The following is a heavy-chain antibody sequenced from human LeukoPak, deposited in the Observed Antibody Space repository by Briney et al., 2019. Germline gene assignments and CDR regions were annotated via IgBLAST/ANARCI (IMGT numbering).Heavy chain of an antibody. CDR2: ISGGGGST. J-gene: IGHJ4*02. D-gene: IGHD1-26*01. CDR3: AKDLSGSYLDIDY. V-gene: IGHV3-23*01. CDR1: GFTFSSYA. Sequence: PGGSLRLSCAASGFTFSSYAMSWVRQAPGKGLEWVSAISGGGGSTYYADSVKGRFTISRDNSKNTLYLQMNSLRAQDTAVYYCAKDLSGSYLDIDYWGQGTLVTVSS.